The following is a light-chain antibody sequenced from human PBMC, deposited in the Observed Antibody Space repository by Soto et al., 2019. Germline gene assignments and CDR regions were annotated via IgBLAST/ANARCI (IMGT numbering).Light chain of an antibody. J-gene: IGKJ1*01. CDR3: QHYNSYSEA. CDR1: QSIRNW. Sequence: DIQMTQSPSTLSASVGDRVTITCRASQSIRNWLAWYQQKPGKAPKLLIFDASSLESGVPSRFSGSGSGTEFTLTISSLQPDDFATYYCQHYNSYSEAFGQGTKVDIK. CDR2: DAS. V-gene: IGKV1-5*01.